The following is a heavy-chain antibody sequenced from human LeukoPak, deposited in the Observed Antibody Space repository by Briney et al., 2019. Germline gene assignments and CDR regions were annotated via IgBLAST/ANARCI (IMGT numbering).Heavy chain of an antibody. J-gene: IGHJ3*02. D-gene: IGHD6-13*01. CDR2: INHSGST. V-gene: IGHV4-34*01. CDR1: GGSFSGYY. Sequence: PSETLSLTCAVYGGSFSGYYWSWIRQPPGKGLEWIGEINHSGSTNYNPSLKSRVTISVDTSKNQFSLKLSSVTAADTAVYYCARGRVAAAGTTKDAFDIWGQGTMVTVSS. CDR3: ARGRVAAAGTTKDAFDI.